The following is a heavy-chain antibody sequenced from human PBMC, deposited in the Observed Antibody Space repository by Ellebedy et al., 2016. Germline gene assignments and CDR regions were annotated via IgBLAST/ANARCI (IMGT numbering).Heavy chain of an antibody. CDR3: AREMATVAGFDY. CDR1: GFTFSNYA. Sequence: GESLKISCAASGFTFSNYAMHWVRQAPGKGLEWVAIISFDGSSKYYADSVKGRFTISRDNSKNTLYLQMNSLRAEDTAVYYCAREMATVAGFDYWGQGTLVTVSS. V-gene: IGHV3-30-3*01. J-gene: IGHJ4*02. CDR2: ISFDGSSK. D-gene: IGHD5-24*01.